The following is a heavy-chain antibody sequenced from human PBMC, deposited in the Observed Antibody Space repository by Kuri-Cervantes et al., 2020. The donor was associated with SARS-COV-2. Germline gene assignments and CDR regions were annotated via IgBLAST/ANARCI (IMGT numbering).Heavy chain of an antibody. Sequence: SQTLSLTCAIPGDSVSSNSAAWNWIRQSPSRGLEWLGRTYYRSKWYNDYAVSVKSRITINPDTSKNQFSLRLSSVTAADTAVYYCARRSYDTLTGYPQLRTYYFDYWGQGTLVTVSS. J-gene: IGHJ4*02. CDR1: GDSVSSNSAA. D-gene: IGHD3-9*01. CDR3: ARRSYDTLTGYPQLRTYYFDY. CDR2: TYYRSKWYN. V-gene: IGHV6-1*01.